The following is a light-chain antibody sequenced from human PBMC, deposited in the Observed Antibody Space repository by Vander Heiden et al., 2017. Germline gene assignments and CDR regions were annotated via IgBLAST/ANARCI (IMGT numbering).Light chain of an antibody. Sequence: SVLTQPPSVSVSPGQGGTIPCTWSRSNIGTGYDVHWYQQRPGTAPKLLIYDNNNRPSGVPARFSGSKSGTSVSLAITGLQAEDEADYYCQAYDSRVSGWVFGGGTRLTVL. V-gene: IGLV1-40*01. J-gene: IGLJ3*02. CDR2: DNN. CDR1: RSNIGTGYD. CDR3: QAYDSRVSGWV.